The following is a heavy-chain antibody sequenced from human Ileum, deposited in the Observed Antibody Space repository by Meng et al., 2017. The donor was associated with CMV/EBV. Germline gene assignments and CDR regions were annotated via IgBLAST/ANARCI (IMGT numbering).Heavy chain of an antibody. CDR3: AREEKTMIAHATGLGYFRIDP. J-gene: IGHJ5*02. V-gene: IGHV4-39*07. CDR2: VHHSGSA. D-gene: IGHD3-16*01. CDR1: GASIVNTHYF. Sequence: SETLSLTCSVSGASIVNTHYFWDWVRQSPGKGLEWIGSVHHSGSARYRPSPESRVTISVDTTQNKFYLQLKSVTAADTAMYYCAREEKTMIAHATGLGYFRIDPWGQGTQVTVSS.